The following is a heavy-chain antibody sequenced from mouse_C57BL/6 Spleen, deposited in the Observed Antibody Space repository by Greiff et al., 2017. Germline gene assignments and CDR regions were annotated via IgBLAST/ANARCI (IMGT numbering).Heavy chain of an antibody. V-gene: IGHV1-52*01. CDR1: GYTFTSYW. CDR3: ARDEVGRAWFAY. D-gene: IGHD4-1*01. CDR2: IDPSDSET. Sequence: QVHVKQPGAELVRPGSSVKLSCKASGYTFTSYWMHWVKQRPIQGLEWIGNIDPSDSETHYNQKFKDKATLTVDKSSSTAYMQLSSLTSEDSAGYYCARDEVGRAWFAYWGQGTLVTVSA. J-gene: IGHJ3*01.